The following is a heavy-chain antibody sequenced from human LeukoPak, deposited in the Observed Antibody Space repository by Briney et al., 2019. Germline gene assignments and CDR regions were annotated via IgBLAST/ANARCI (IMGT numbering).Heavy chain of an antibody. CDR1: GGSFSGYY. CDR2: INHSGST. J-gene: IGHJ4*02. D-gene: IGHD3-10*01. V-gene: IGHV4-34*01. CDR3: ARLGLLYYFDY. Sequence: SETLSLTCAVYGGSFSGYYWSWIRQPPGKGLEWIGEINHSGSTYYNPSLKSRVTISVDTSKNQFSLRLSSVTAADTAVYYCARLGLLYYFDYWGQGTLVTASS.